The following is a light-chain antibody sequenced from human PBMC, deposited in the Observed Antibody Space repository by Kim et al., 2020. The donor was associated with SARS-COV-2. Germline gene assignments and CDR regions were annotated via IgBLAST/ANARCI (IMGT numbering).Light chain of an antibody. CDR1: RSLLYGSKSNSY. CDR3: RQYLTTPLT. Sequence: DIVMTQSPDSLAVSLGERATINCKSSRSLLYGSKSNSYLAWYQQKPGQTPKLPIYWASNRESGVPDRFSGSGSGTDFTLTISSLQAEDAAVVTCRQYLTTPLTFAGGTRMDSK. V-gene: IGKV4-1*01. J-gene: IGKJ4*01. CDR2: WAS.